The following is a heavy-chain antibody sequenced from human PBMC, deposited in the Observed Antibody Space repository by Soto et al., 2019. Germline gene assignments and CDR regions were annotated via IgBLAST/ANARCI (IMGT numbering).Heavy chain of an antibody. Sequence: SETLSLTCTVSGGSISSRYWTWIRQPAGKGLEWIGRIYTSGTTNYNPSLTSRVTMSVDTSKNQFSLNLTSVTAADTAVYYCARDRGQLWPLDYWGQGTLVTVSS. V-gene: IGHV4-4*07. CDR3: ARDRGQLWPLDY. J-gene: IGHJ4*02. D-gene: IGHD5-18*01. CDR2: IYTSGTT. CDR1: GGSISSRY.